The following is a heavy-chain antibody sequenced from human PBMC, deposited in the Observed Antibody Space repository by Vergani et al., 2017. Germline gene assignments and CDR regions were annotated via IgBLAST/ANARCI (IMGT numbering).Heavy chain of an antibody. V-gene: IGHV4-38-2*02. J-gene: IGHJ2*01. CDR1: GYSIGSVFY. CDR2: IHNRGKT. D-gene: IGHD2-21*01. Sequence: QVRLEESGPGLVKPSDTLSLTCSVSGYSIGSVFYCSFIRQSPGEGLQWLTSIHNRGKTYHNPSLKSRFSVSLDTSKNRFSLNLTSVTATDTAVYYCARAQGDYWYFDLWGPGSLVTVSS. CDR3: ARAQGDYWYFDL.